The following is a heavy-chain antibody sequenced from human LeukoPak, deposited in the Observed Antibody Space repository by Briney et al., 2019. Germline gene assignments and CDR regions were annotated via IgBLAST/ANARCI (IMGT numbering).Heavy chain of an antibody. CDR3: ARINPPENDYGDYDSGPPDY. V-gene: IGHV1-18*01. CDR2: ISAYNGNT. CDR1: GYTFTSYG. J-gene: IGHJ4*02. Sequence: ASVKVSCKASGYTFTSYGISWVRQAPGQGLEWMGWISAYNGNTNYAQKLQGRVTMTTDTSTSTAYMELRSLRSDDTAVCYCARINPPENDYGDYDSGPPDYWGQGTLVTVSS. D-gene: IGHD4-17*01.